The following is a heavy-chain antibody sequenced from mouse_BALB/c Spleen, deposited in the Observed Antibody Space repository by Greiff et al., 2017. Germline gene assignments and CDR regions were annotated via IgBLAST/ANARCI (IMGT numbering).Heavy chain of an antibody. J-gene: IGHJ4*01. D-gene: IGHD1-1*01. CDR1: GFSFSDYY. Sequence: EVQLVESGRGLVKPSRSLTLSCAASGFSFSDYYMYWVRQPPEKRLEWVAIISDGGSYTYYPDSVKGRYNNSRDNAKNNLYLKMSSLKSEDTAMYNSAKDAYNYGSSYEREVREMDYWGEGTTVTVSA. V-gene: IGHV5-4*02. CDR2: ISDGGSYT. CDR3: AKDAYNYGSSYEREVREMDY.